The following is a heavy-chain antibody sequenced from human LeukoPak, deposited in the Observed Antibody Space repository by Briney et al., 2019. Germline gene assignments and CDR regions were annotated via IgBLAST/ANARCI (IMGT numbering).Heavy chain of an antibody. CDR3: ARFHIAVAGTLGYSGSYYGLDY. D-gene: IGHD1-26*01. CDR2: IYHSGST. Sequence: PSGTLSLTCAVSGGSISSSNWWSWVRQPPGKGLEWIGEIYHSGSTNYNPSLKSRVTISVDKSKNQFSLKLSSVTAADTAVYYCARFHIAVAGTLGYSGSYYGLDYWGQGTLVTVSS. CDR1: GGSISSSNW. V-gene: IGHV4-4*02. J-gene: IGHJ4*02.